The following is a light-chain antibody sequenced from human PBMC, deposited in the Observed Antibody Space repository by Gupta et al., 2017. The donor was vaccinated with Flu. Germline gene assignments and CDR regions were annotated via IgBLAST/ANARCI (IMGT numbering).Light chain of an antibody. J-gene: IGLJ2*01. CDR2: DDS. CDR1: NIGSKS. CDR3: QVWDGGRDDSGL. Sequence: SYELTQPPSVSVAHGQTARMTCGGNNIGSKSVHWYQQKPGQAPVVVVYDDSDRPSGSPERFSGSHSGNTATLTSNRVDAGDEADYYCQVWDGGRDDSGLFGGGTKLTVL. V-gene: IGLV3-21*02.